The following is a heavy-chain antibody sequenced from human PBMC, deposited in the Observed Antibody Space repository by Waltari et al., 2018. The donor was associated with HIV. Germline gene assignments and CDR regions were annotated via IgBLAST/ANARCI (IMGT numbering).Heavy chain of an antibody. V-gene: IGHV1-8*01. CDR1: TYSFISSD. CDR3: ARGRKEWLLSGPFDY. D-gene: IGHD2-21*02. J-gene: IGHJ4*02. Sequence: QVQLMQSGAAVKKPGASVKVYCKTTTYSFISSDINRERQAPGQGIEWMGWLNPKTGDTGSAQKFQGRVTMTWNSSISSVYMELSSLRSDDTAVYFCARGRKEWLLSGPFDYWGQGTLVTVAS. CDR2: LNPKTGDT.